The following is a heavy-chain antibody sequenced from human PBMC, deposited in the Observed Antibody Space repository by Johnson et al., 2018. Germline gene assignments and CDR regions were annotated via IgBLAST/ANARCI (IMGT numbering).Heavy chain of an antibody. V-gene: IGHV3-7*01. Sequence: VQLVQSGGGLVEPGGSXRLSCAASGFRFSTFWMTWFRQAPGQGLEWVANIKHDGGEKHYVDSVKGRFTFSRDNARNSVVLEMNSRRADDSAVYYCARDAVDYYPYMDVWGKGTTVTVSS. CDR1: GFRFSTFW. J-gene: IGHJ6*03. CDR2: IKHDGGEK. CDR3: ARDAVDYYPYMDV.